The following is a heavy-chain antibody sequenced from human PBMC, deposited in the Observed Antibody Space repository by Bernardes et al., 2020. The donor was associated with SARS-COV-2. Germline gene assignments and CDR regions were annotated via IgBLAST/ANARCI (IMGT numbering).Heavy chain of an antibody. J-gene: IGHJ4*02. CDR3: ARSRGSSGSIRFFDY. CDR2: IWYDGSNK. CDR1: GFTFSSYG. Sequence: GGSLRLSCTASGFTFSSYGMHWVRQAPGKGLEWVAVIWYDGSNKYYADSVKGRVTISRDNSKNTLYLQMNSLRAEDTAVYYCARSRGSSGSIRFFDYWGQGTLVTVSS. D-gene: IGHD3-22*01. V-gene: IGHV3-33*01.